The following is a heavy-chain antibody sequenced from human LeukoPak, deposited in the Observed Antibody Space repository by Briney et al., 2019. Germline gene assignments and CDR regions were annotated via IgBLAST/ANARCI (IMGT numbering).Heavy chain of an antibody. D-gene: IGHD4-23*01. CDR1: GFTFSSYG. Sequence: GGSLRLSCAASGFTFSSYGMHWVRQAPGKGLEWVAFIRYDGSNKYYADSVKGRFTISTDNSKNTLYLQMNSLRAEDTAVYYCAKDTPHSLRWSLYYFDYWGQGTLVTVSS. J-gene: IGHJ4*02. CDR2: IRYDGSNK. CDR3: AKDTPHSLRWSLYYFDY. V-gene: IGHV3-30*02.